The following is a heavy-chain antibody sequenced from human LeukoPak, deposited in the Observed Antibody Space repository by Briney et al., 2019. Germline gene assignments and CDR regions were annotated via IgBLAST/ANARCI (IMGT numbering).Heavy chain of an antibody. CDR2: IYSSGST. CDR3: AKSGGYGLIDY. D-gene: IGHD1-26*01. J-gene: IGHJ4*02. Sequence: PSETLSLTCTVSGASVSGSPYYWGWIRQPPGKGLEWIGSIYSSGSTYYNTSLQSRVTISLETSKNQISLRLKSVTAADTAMYYCAKSGGYGLIDYWGQGTLVTVSS. CDR1: GASVSGSPYY. V-gene: IGHV4-39*01.